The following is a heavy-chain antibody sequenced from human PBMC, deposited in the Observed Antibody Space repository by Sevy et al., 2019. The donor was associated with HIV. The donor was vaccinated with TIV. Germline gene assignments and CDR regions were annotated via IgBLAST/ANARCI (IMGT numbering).Heavy chain of an antibody. J-gene: IGHJ3*02. Sequence: GGSLRLSCAASGFTFDDYAMHWVRPAPGKGLEWVSGIYWDSDSVGYSDSVKGRFTISRDNSENSLYLQMKSLRPEDTALYSCAKDRVGAARMSGFEIWGQGKMVTVSS. D-gene: IGHD1-26*01. V-gene: IGHV3-9*01. CDR3: AKDRVGAARMSGFEI. CDR2: IYWDSDSV. CDR1: GFTFDDYA.